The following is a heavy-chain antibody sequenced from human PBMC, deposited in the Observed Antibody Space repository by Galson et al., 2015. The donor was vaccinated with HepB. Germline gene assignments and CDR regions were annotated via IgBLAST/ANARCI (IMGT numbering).Heavy chain of an antibody. CDR3: AKERGTHFDWLFPDF. J-gene: IGHJ4*02. CDR1: GFTFSDHY. V-gene: IGHV3-11*05. CDR2: ITGSGTYT. Sequence: SLRLSCAASGFTFSDHYMSWIRQTPGKGLEWLSYITGSGTYTKYADSVKGRFTVSRDNAKDSLFLQMNSLRDDDTAIYFCAKERGTHFDWLFPDFWGQGILVTVSS. D-gene: IGHD3-9*01.